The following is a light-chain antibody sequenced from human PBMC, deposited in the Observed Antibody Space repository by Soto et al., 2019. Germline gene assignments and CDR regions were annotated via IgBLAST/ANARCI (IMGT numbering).Light chain of an antibody. CDR2: KAS. CDR1: QSISVW. CDR3: RQYNSYSPT. J-gene: IGKJ1*01. Sequence: DIQMTQSPSTLSASVGDRVTITCRASQSISVWLAWYQQKAGKAPNLLIYKASRLESGGPSRFSGSGSETQFTLTISGLQAGHCETYYCRQYNSYSPTFGQGTNV. V-gene: IGKV1-5*03.